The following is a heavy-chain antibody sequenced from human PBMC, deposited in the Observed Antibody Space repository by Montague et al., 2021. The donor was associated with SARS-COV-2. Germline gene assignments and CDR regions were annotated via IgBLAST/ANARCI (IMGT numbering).Heavy chain of an antibody. Sequence: SLRLSCAASGLRFSDYAMIWLRQAPGKGLEWISSNSGTGVDTHYADSVKGRFTISRDNSKSTLYLRMNSLRVDDTAVYYCARGGLDYYDYTMDVWAKGPRSPS. V-gene: IGHV3-23*01. CDR1: GLRFSDYA. CDR2: NSGTGVDT. J-gene: IGHJ6*03. CDR3: ARGGLDYYDYTMDV.